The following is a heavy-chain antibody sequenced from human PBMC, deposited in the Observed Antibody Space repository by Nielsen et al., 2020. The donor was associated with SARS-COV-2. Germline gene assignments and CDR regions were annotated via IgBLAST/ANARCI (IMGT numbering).Heavy chain of an antibody. CDR3: ARVKGVTIFGVVGEFDP. CDR1: GGSISSSSYY. V-gene: IGHV4-39*01. CDR2: IYYSGST. D-gene: IGHD3-3*01. J-gene: IGHJ5*02. Sequence: SETLSLTCTVSGGSISSSSYYWGWIRQPPGKGLEWIGSIYYSGSTYYNPSLKSRVTISVDTSKNQFSLKLSSVTAADTAVYYCARVKGVTIFGVVGEFDPWGQGTLVTVSS.